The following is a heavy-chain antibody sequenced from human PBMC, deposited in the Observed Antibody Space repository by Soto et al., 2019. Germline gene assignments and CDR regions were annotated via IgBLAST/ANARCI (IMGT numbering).Heavy chain of an antibody. V-gene: IGHV3-23*01. J-gene: IGHJ4*03. Sequence: GGSLRLSCAASGFALDSYAMNWVRQAPGKGLEWVSAISGSGGGTYYAVSVKGRLTISRDISKNTLYLQMNSLRAEDTALYYCATGVTDYDFYSRYFDYWGRGPLVTVSS. CDR3: ATGVTDYDFYSRYFDY. CDR1: GFALDSYA. D-gene: IGHD3-3*01. CDR2: ISGSGGGT.